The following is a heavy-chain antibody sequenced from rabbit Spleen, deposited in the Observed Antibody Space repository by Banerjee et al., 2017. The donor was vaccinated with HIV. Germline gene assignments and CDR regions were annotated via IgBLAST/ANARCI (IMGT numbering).Heavy chain of an antibody. Sequence: LEESGGGLVQPGGSLTLSCKASGFDFSSYYMTWVRQAPGKGLEWIGLTEPIFGTTYYASWVNGRFPISSHNAQNTLYLQLKSLTAADTATYFCARVGGVGVYGYATLWGPGTLVTVS. V-gene: IGHV1S7*01. J-gene: IGHJ4*01. CDR3: ARVGGVGVYGYATL. CDR2: TEPIFGTT. D-gene: IGHD6-1*01. CDR1: GFDFSSYY.